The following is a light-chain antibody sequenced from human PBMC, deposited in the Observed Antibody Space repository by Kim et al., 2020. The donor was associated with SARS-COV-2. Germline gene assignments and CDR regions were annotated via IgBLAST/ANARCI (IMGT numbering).Light chain of an antibody. CDR1: SSDVGGYDY. CDR2: DVS. Sequence: QSALTQPRSVSGSPGQSVTISCTGTSSDVGGYDYVSWYQQHPGKAPKLVLYDVSKRPSGVPDRFSGSKSGNTASLTISGLQAEDEADYFCCSYAGTYIPFGTGTKLTVL. CDR3: CSYAGTYIP. V-gene: IGLV2-11*01. J-gene: IGLJ1*01.